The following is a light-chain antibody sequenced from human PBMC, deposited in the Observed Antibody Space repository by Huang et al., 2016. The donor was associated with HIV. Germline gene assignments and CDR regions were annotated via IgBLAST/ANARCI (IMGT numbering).Light chain of an antibody. CDR2: IAA. J-gene: IGKJ1*01. CDR3: QQSHTTPWT. V-gene: IGKV1-39*01. Sequence: DIQMTQSPSSLSASVGDTVIMTCRASHNINTNLNWYQQRPGKAPKLLIFIAAYRASGVPSRFSGSGSGTDFTLTITGLQPEDLATYFCQQSHTTPWTFGQGSRVEIK. CDR1: HNINTN.